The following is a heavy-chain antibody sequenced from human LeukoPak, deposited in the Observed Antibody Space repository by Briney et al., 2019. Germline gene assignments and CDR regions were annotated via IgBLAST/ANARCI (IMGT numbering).Heavy chain of an antibody. D-gene: IGHD3-3*01. CDR1: GFTFSSYS. V-gene: IGHV3-21*01. J-gene: IGHJ4*02. Sequence: GGSLRLSCAASGFTFSSYSMNWVRQAPGKGLEWVSSISSSSSYIYYADSVRGRFTISRDNAKNSLYLQMNSPRAEDTAVYYCASSSDFGVVIRPYYFDYWGQGTLVTVSS. CDR3: ASSSDFGVVIRPYYFDY. CDR2: ISSSSSYI.